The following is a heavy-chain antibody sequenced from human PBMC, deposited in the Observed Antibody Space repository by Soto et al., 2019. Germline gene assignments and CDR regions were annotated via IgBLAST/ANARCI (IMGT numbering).Heavy chain of an antibody. V-gene: IGHV3-23*01. CDR3: VKYPWAIVLIVVVTAILPDALDI. CDR2: ISGSGGST. D-gene: IGHD2-21*02. Sequence: GGSLRLSCAASGFTFSSYAMSWVRQAPGKGLEWVSAISGSGGSTYYADSVKGRFTISRDNSKNTLYLQMNSLRAEDTAVYYCVKYPWAIVLIVVVTAILPDALDIWGQGPMVTVS. CDR1: GFTFSSYA. J-gene: IGHJ3*02.